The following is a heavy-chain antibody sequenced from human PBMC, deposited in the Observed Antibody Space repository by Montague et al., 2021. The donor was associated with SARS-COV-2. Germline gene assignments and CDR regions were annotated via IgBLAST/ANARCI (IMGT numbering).Heavy chain of an antibody. D-gene: IGHD3-3*01. CDR2: NYYSGST. CDR3: ARHELACITIFGVVTPRGGFDF. Sequence: SETLSLTCTVSGGSISSSSYYWGWIRQPPGKGLEWIGSNYYSGSTYYNPSLKSRVTISVDTSKNQFSLELSSVTAADTAVYYCARHELACITIFGVVTPRGGFDFWGQRTMVTVSS. V-gene: IGHV4-39*01. J-gene: IGHJ3*01. CDR1: GGSISSSSYY.